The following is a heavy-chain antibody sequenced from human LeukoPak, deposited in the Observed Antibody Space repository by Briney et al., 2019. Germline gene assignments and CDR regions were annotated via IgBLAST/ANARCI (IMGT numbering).Heavy chain of an antibody. V-gene: IGHV1-18*01. Sequence: ASVTVSCKASGYTFTSYGISWVRQAPGQGLEGMGWISAYNGNTNYAQKLQGRVTMTTDTSTSTAYMELRSLRSDDTAVYYCARVRAIFGVVIIPLGLDPWGQGTLVTVSS. CDR2: ISAYNGNT. J-gene: IGHJ5*02. CDR1: GYTFTSYG. D-gene: IGHD3-3*01. CDR3: ARVRAIFGVVIIPLGLDP.